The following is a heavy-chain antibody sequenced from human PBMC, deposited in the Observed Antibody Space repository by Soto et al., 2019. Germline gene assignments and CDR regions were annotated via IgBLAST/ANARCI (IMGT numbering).Heavy chain of an antibody. Sequence: GGSLRLCCAASGFTFSSYAMSWVRQAPGKGLEWVSAISGSGGSTYYADSVKGRFTISRDNSKNTLYLQMNSLRAEDTAVYYCAKDRITIFGVVIPDFQHWGQGTLVTVSS. CDR2: ISGSGGST. CDR1: GFTFSSYA. D-gene: IGHD3-3*01. J-gene: IGHJ1*01. CDR3: AKDRITIFGVVIPDFQH. V-gene: IGHV3-23*01.